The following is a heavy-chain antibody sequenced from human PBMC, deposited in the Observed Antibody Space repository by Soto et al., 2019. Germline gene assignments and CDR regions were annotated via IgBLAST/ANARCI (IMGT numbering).Heavy chain of an antibody. J-gene: IGHJ4*02. CDR2: VYRTGST. CDR3: ARARATIAAAAIFDC. Sequence: SETLSLTCALSGASISTSNWWSWVRQPPGKGLEWIGEVYRTGSTNYNPSLESRLTISVDKSKNQFSLKLTSVTAADTAVYYCARARATIAAAAIFDCWGQGTLVTVSS. D-gene: IGHD6-13*01. V-gene: IGHV4-4*02. CDR1: GASISTSNW.